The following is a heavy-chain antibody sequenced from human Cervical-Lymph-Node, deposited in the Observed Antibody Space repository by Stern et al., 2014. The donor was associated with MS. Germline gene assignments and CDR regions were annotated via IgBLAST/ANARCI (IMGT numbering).Heavy chain of an antibody. V-gene: IGHV1-69*01. CDR3: ARGDTMVRGVISPDYYGMDV. J-gene: IGHJ6*02. Sequence: QLVQSGAEVKKPGSSVKVSCKASGGTFSSYAISWVRQAPGQGLEGMGGIIPIFGTANYAQKFQGRVTITSDESTSTAYMELSSLRSEDTAVYYCARGDTMVRGVISPDYYGMDVWSQGTTVTVSS. D-gene: IGHD3-10*01. CDR1: GGTFSSYA. CDR2: IIPIFGTA.